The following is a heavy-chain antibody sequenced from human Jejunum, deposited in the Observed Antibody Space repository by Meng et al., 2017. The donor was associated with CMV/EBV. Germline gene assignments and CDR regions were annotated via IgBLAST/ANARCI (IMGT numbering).Heavy chain of an antibody. CDR1: GCTISTHQ. V-gene: IGHV3-72*01. J-gene: IGHJ4*02. CDR2: SKNKANSNIT. Sequence: ASGCTISTHQMDWFGRAPGEGRVWVVGSKNKANSNITEYAESVRGRVTISRDDEKNALYLQRSRLKTEDTAVYYWGRDSMKYGGVDCWGQGILVTVSS. D-gene: IGHD2-2*01. CDR3: GRDSMKYGGVDC.